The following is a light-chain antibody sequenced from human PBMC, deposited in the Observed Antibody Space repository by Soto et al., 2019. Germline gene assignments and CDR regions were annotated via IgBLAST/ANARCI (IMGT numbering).Light chain of an antibody. Sequence: DIPLTQSPSFLSASVGDRVPLTCRANQGITSHLAWYQQKPGRAPKLLIYAASTLQSGVPSKFSGCGAETSVTLILSILQPEDSSTYYCQHVNRYPLTFGGGTEVDIK. CDR1: QGITSH. J-gene: IGKJ4*01. CDR2: AAS. V-gene: IGKV1-9*01. CDR3: QHVNRYPLT.